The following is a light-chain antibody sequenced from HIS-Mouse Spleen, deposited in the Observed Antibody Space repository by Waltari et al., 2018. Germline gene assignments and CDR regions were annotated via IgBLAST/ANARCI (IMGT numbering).Light chain of an antibody. J-gene: IGLJ2*01. V-gene: IGLV3-10*01. CDR3: YSTDSSGNHRV. Sequence: SYELTQPPSVSVSPGQTARITCSGDALPKKYAYWYQQKSGQDPVLGIYEDSKRPSGIPEVFSGSSAGTMATLTISGAQVEDEADYYCYSTDSSGNHRVFGGGTKLTVL. CDR2: EDS. CDR1: ALPKKY.